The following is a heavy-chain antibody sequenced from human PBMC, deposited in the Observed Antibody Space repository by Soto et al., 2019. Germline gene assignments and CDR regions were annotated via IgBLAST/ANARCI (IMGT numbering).Heavy chain of an antibody. D-gene: IGHD2-15*01. Sequence: QVRLEQSGSEVKRPGSSVKVSCKASGDILSSFGLSWVRQAPGQGLEWMGGIVPLFGAENYAQRFQGRVTITADESTNPAYMELSSLRSEDTAVYYCARDSLPHCSGGSCYSELAHWGQGPLVIVSS. CDR3: ARDSLPHCSGGSCYSELAH. J-gene: IGHJ4*02. CDR2: IVPLFGAE. CDR1: GDILSSFG. V-gene: IGHV1-69*01.